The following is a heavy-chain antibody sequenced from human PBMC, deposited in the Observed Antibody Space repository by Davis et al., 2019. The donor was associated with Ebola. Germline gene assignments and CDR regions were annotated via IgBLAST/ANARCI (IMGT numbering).Heavy chain of an antibody. D-gene: IGHD2-8*01. J-gene: IGHJ6*02. CDR2: IKQDGSEK. CDR3: AREIANGHHGMDV. CDR1: GFTFRSYW. V-gene: IGHV3-7*01. Sequence: GESLKISCAASGFTFRSYWMSWVRQAPGKGLEWVANIKQDGSEKYYVDSVKGRFTISRDNAKNSLYLHLHSVRAEDTAIYYCAREIANGHHGMDVWGQGTTITVSS.